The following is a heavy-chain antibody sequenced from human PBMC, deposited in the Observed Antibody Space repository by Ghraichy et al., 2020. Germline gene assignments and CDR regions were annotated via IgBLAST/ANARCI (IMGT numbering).Heavy chain of an antibody. CDR2: IYSGGST. Sequence: GGSLRLSCAASGFTVSSNYMSWVHQAPGKGLEWVSVIYSGGSTYYADSVKGRFTISRDNSKNTLYLQMNSLRAEDTAVYYCARIAVAGKEDAFDIWGQGTMVTVSS. CDR3: ARIAVAGKEDAFDI. CDR1: GFTVSSNY. V-gene: IGHV3-53*01. D-gene: IGHD6-19*01. J-gene: IGHJ3*02.